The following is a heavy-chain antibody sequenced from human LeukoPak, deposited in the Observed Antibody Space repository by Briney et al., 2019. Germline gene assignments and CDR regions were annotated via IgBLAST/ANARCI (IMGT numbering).Heavy chain of an antibody. D-gene: IGHD3-10*01. V-gene: IGHV3-15*01. Sequence: PGGSLRLSWTASGFTFSNAWMSWVRHAQGKGLEWVGLIKSKSDGGTTDYAAPVKGRFTISRDDSKNTLYLQMNSLKTEDTAVYYCIRLWFGEFIWGQGTMVSVSS. CDR1: GFTFSNAW. CDR2: IKSKSDGGTT. J-gene: IGHJ3*02. CDR3: IRLWFGEFI.